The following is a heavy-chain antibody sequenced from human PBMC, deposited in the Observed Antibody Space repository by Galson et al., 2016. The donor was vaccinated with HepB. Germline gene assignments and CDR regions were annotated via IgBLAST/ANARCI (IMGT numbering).Heavy chain of an antibody. J-gene: IGHJ4*02. CDR2: INPITGGT. CDR1: GYTFTDHY. Sequence: SVKVSCKASGYTFTDHYIHWVRQAPGQGLEWMGWINPITGGTHYPQKFQGRVSMTRDTSIGTAYMELNRLRSDDTAVYYCGREENHYQLPDDYWGQGTLVTVSS. V-gene: IGHV1-2*02. CDR3: GREENHYQLPDDY. D-gene: IGHD2-2*01.